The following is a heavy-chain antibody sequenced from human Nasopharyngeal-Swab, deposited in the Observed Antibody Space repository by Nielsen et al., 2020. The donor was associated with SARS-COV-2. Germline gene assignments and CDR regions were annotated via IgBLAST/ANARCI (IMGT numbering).Heavy chain of an antibody. D-gene: IGHD3-10*01. J-gene: IGHJ4*02. CDR1: GFTFSSYG. Sequence: GESLKISCAASGFTFSSYGMHWVRQAPGKGLEWVAVISYDGSNKYYADSVKGRFTISRDNSKNTLYLQMNSLRAEDTAVYYCARFGELTHFDYWGQGTLVTVSS. CDR2: ISYDGSNK. CDR3: ARFGELTHFDY. V-gene: IGHV3-30*03.